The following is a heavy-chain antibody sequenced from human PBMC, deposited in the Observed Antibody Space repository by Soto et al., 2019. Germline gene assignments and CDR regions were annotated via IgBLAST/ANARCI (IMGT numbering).Heavy chain of an antibody. Sequence: SETLSLTCAVYGRSFSYDYWTWIRQSPGEGLEWIGEINHSGGINYNPSLKSRVTLSEDTSKNQLSLKLNSVTAADTAVYYCARGTWAVRFQYWGQGTPVTVSS. D-gene: IGHD3-16*01. CDR2: INHSGGI. CDR1: GRSFSYDY. CDR3: ARGTWAVRFQY. V-gene: IGHV4-34*01. J-gene: IGHJ1*01.